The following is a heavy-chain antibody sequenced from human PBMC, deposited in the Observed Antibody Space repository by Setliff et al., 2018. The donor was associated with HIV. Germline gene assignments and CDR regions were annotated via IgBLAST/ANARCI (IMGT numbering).Heavy chain of an antibody. CDR3: ARRGIAAAGSDS. V-gene: IGHV4-39*07. Sequence: PSETLSLTCTVSGGSISSGSYYWGWIRQPPGKGLEWIGSIYYSGSTYYNPSLKSRVTISIDTSKNQFSLSLSSVTAADTAVYYCARRGIAAAGSDSWGQGTLVTVSS. CDR2: IYYSGST. J-gene: IGHJ4*02. D-gene: IGHD6-13*01. CDR1: GGSISSGSYY.